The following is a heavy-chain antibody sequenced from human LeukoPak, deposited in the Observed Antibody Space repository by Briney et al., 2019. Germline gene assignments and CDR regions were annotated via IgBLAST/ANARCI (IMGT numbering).Heavy chain of an antibody. D-gene: IGHD3-22*01. V-gene: IGHV4-59*01. CDR3: ARGVGSGYTDE. CDR1: GDSISTYY. Sequence: SETLSLTCTVSGDSISTYYWTWIRQSPGKRLEWIGYIYYSGSTNYNPSLKSRVTISVDTSKNHFSLKLTSVTAADTAVYYCARGVGSGYTDEWGQGTLVTVSS. CDR2: IYYSGST. J-gene: IGHJ4*02.